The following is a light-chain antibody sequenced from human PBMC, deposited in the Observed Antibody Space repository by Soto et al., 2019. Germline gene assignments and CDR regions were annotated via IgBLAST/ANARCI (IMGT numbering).Light chain of an antibody. CDR2: GAS. CDR3: QQYGSSPIT. Sequence: ETVLTQSPGTLSLSPGERATLSCRASQNVSSNYLAWYQHKPGQAPRLLIYGASSRATGIPDRFSGSGSGSDFTLTITRLEPEDFAVCYCQQYGSSPITFDQGTRLEIK. J-gene: IGKJ5*01. CDR1: QNVSSNY. V-gene: IGKV3-20*01.